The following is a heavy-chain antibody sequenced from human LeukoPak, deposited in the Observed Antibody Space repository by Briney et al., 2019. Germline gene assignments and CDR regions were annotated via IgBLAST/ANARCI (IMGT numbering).Heavy chain of an antibody. CDR2: IDPSDSST. D-gene: IGHD6-19*01. J-gene: IGHJ6*02. CDR1: GYSFTTYW. CDR3: ARLRYSSGWDLDYYYGMDV. Sequence: AGESLKISCKGSGYSFTTYWLAWVRQMPGKGLEWMGRIDPSDSSTNYSPSFQGHVTISTDKSITTAYLQWSSLKASDTAMYYCARLRYSSGWDLDYYYGMDVWGQGTTVTVSS. V-gene: IGHV5-10-1*01.